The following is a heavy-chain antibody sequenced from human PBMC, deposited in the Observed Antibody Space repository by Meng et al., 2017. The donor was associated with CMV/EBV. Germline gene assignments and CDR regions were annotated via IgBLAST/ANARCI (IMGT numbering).Heavy chain of an antibody. D-gene: IGHD6-19*01. CDR2: ISGSGGST. Sequence: GGSLRLSCAASGFTFSSYAMSWVRQAPGKGLERVSAISGSGGSTYYADSVKGRFTISRDNSKNTLYLQMNSLRAEDTAVYYCAKGGSSGWIGRYWGQGTLVTVSS. V-gene: IGHV3-23*01. CDR3: AKGGSSGWIGRY. J-gene: IGHJ4*02. CDR1: GFTFSSYA.